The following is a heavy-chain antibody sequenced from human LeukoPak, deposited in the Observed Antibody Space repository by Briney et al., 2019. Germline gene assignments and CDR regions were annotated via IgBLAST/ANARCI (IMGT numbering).Heavy chain of an antibody. CDR3: ARVQIMITFGGVIVIQGGDY. Sequence: GGSLRLSCAASGFTVSSNYMSWVRQAPGKGLEWVSVIYSGGSTYYADSVKGRFTISRDNSKNTLYLQMNSLRAEDTAVYYCARVQIMITFGGVIVIQGGDYWGQGTLVTVSS. CDR1: GFTVSSNY. CDR2: IYSGGST. J-gene: IGHJ4*02. D-gene: IGHD3-16*02. V-gene: IGHV3-66*01.